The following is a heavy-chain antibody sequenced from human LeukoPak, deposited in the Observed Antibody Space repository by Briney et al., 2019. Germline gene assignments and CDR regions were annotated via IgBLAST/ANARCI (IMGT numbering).Heavy chain of an antibody. D-gene: IGHD6-19*01. V-gene: IGHV3-30*18. J-gene: IGHJ4*02. CDR2: ISYNGSNK. CDR3: AKFKSLDSNDY. CDR1: GFTFSSYG. Sequence: GGSLRLSCAASGFTFSSYGMHWVRQAPGKGLEWVAVISYNGSNKYYADSVKGRFTIYRDNSKNTLYLQMNSLRAEDTAVYYCAKFKSLDSNDYWGQGTLVAVSS.